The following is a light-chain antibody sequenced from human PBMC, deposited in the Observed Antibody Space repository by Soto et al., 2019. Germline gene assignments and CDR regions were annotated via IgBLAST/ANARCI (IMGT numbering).Light chain of an antibody. Sequence: EIVMTQSPATLSVSPGERATLSCRASRSVSSNLAWYQQNPGQAPRLLISGASTRATGIPARFSGSGSGTEFTLTISSLQSEDFAVYYCQQYNNWPLTFGGGTKVEIK. CDR2: GAS. CDR3: QQYNNWPLT. CDR1: RSVSSN. J-gene: IGKJ4*01. V-gene: IGKV3D-15*01.